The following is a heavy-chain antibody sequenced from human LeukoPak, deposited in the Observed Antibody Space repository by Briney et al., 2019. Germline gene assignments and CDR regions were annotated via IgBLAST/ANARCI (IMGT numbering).Heavy chain of an antibody. CDR3: ARAYGSDLRGGYGMDV. V-gene: IGHV4-59*01. J-gene: IGHJ6*02. CDR2: IYYSGST. Sequence: SETLSLTCTVSGGSISSYYWSWLRQPPGKGLEWIGYIYYSGSTNYNPSLKSRVTISVDTSKNQFSLKLSSVTAADTAVYYCARAYGSDLRGGYGMDVWGQGTTVTVSS. D-gene: IGHD3-10*01. CDR1: GGSISSYY.